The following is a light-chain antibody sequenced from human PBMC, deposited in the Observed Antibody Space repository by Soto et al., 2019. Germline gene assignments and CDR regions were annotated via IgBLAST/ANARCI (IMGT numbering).Light chain of an antibody. V-gene: IGLV2-14*01. J-gene: IGLJ1*01. Sequence: ALTQPASVSGSPGQSITISCTGTSSDVGAYNYVSWYQQHPGKAPKLMIYDVGNRPSGVSNRFSGSKSDNTASLTISGLQAEDESDYYCSSYAGSGSYVFGTGTKLTVL. CDR2: DVG. CDR3: SSYAGSGSYV. CDR1: SSDVGAYNY.